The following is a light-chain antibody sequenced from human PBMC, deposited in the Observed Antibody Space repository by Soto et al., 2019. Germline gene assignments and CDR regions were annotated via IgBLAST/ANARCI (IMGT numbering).Light chain of an antibody. V-gene: IGKV3-20*01. CDR1: QSISSSY. J-gene: IGKJ2*01. Sequence: EIVLTQSPGTLSLSPGERATLSCRASQSISSSYLAWYQQKPGQTPRLLIYGASSRATGIPDRFSGSGSGTDFTLTISILEPEDFAVYYCQQYCSSYTFGQGTKLEIK. CDR3: QQYCSSYT. CDR2: GAS.